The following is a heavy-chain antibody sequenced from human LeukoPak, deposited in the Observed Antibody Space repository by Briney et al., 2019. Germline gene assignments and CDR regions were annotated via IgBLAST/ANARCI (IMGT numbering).Heavy chain of an antibody. CDR1: GGSISSYY. J-gene: IGHJ4*02. CDR2: IYYSGST. Sequence: PSETLSLTCTVSGGSISSYYWSWIRQPPGKGLEWIGYIYYSGSTNYNPSLKSRVTISVDTSKNQFFLKLSSVTAADTAVYYCAREEVGGLDYWGQGTLVTVSS. CDR3: AREEVGGLDY. D-gene: IGHD3-16*01. V-gene: IGHV4-59*01.